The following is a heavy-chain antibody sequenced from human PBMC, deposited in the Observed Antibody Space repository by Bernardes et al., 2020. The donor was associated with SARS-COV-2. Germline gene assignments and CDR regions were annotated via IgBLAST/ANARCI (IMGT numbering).Heavy chain of an antibody. J-gene: IGHJ5*02. V-gene: IGHV4-39*01. Sequence: SETLSLTCTVSGGSISSSSYYWGWIRQPPGKGLEWIGSIYYSGSTYYNPSLKSRVTISVDTSKNQFSLKLSSVTAADTAVYYCARLPRRPNWFDPWGQGTLVTVSS. CDR2: IYYSGST. CDR3: ARLPRRPNWFDP. CDR1: GGSISSSSYY.